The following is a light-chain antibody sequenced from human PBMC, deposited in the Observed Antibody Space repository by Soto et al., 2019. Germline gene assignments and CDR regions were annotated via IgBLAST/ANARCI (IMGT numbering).Light chain of an antibody. V-gene: IGKV1-5*01. Sequence: DLLITHSPGTLCASXDRRVTSTCRASQSMSSWLAWYQQKPGKAPKLLIYDASNLESGVPSRFSGGGSGTEFSLTISSLQPDDFATYYCQQYNYFWAFGQGTKVDI. CDR1: QSMSSW. CDR2: DAS. CDR3: QQYNYFWA. J-gene: IGKJ1*01.